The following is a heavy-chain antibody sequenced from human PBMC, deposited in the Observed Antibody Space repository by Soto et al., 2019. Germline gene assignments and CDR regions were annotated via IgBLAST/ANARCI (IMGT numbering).Heavy chain of an antibody. D-gene: IGHD2-21*01. CDR3: AKVSIAQYYFDY. CDR1: GYTFSSYG. V-gene: IGHV3-30*18. Sequence: QVQLVQSGVEVKRPGASVKVSCKASGYTFSSYGMHWVRQAPGKGLEWVAVISYDGSNKYYADSVKGRFTISRDNSKNTLYLQMNSLRAEDTAVYYCAKVSIAQYYFDYWGQGTLVTVPS. CDR2: ISYDGSNK. J-gene: IGHJ4*02.